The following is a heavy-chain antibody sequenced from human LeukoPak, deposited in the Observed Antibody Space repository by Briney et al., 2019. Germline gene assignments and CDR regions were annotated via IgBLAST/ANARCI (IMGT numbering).Heavy chain of an antibody. D-gene: IGHD5-18*01. Sequence: SETLSLTCSVSGXSISSSSFYWGWIRQPPGKGLEWIGSIYYSGSAYYNPSLKSRVTVSVDTSKNQFSLKVSSVTAADTAVYYCARQVVDTAMVDDAFDVWGQGTMVTVSS. J-gene: IGHJ3*01. V-gene: IGHV4-39*01. CDR3: ARQVVDTAMVDDAFDV. CDR2: IYYSGSA. CDR1: GXSISSSSFY.